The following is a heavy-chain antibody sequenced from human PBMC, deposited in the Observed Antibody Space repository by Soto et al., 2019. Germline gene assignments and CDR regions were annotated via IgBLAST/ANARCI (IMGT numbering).Heavy chain of an antibody. CDR1: DFNLSNAW. D-gene: IGHD3-10*01. Sequence: GGSLRLSCTDSDFNLSNAWMNWVRQAPGKGLKWNGRIKRRRDGGTTDYAAPVKGRFTISRDDSKNTLYLQINSLVTDDLAVFYCSSYVSVSYYFEYWGQGTLVTVSS. CDR2: IKRRRDGGTT. CDR3: SSYVSVSYYFEY. V-gene: IGHV3-15*07. J-gene: IGHJ4*02.